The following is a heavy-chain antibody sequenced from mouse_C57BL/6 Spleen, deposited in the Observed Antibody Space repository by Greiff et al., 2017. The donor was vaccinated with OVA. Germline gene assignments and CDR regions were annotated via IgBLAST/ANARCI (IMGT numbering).Heavy chain of an antibody. V-gene: IGHV1-39*01. CDR1: GYSFTDYN. CDR2: INPNYGTT. Sequence: VHVKQSGPELVKPGASVKISCKASGYSFTDYNMNWVKQSNGKSLEWIGVINPNYGTTSYNQKFKGKATLTVDQSSSTAYMQLNSLTSEDSAVYYCARNGYSEGAMDYWGQGTSVTVSS. J-gene: IGHJ4*01. CDR3: ARNGYSEGAMDY. D-gene: IGHD2-3*01.